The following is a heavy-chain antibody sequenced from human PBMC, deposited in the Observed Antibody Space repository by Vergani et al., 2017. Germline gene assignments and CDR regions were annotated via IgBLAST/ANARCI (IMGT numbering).Heavy chain of an antibody. V-gene: IGHV5-51*01. D-gene: IGHD2-15*01. Sequence: EVQLVQSGAEVKKPGESLKISCQISGYSLTTYWIGWVRQMPGKGLEWMGIIHPADSDTRYSPSFQGLVTISVDKSISTAYLQRSSLRASDRDMYYGARLYVHDSGGSKYLDYWVQGTLVTVSS. CDR1: GYSLTTYW. CDR3: ARLYVHDSGGSKYLDY. J-gene: IGHJ4*02. CDR2: IHPADSDT.